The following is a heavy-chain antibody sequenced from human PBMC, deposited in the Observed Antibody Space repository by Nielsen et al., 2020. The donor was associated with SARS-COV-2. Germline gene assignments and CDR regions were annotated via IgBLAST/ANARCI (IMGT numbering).Heavy chain of an antibody. CDR3: AKANYGYYEGLRRRLYYFDY. Sequence: SCAASGFTFDDYAMHWVRQAPGKGLEWVSGISWNSGSIGYADSVKGRFTISRDNAKNSLYLQMNSLRAEDTALYYCAKANYGYYEGLRRRLYYFDYWGQGTLVTVSS. V-gene: IGHV3-9*01. J-gene: IGHJ4*02. CDR1: GFTFDDYA. CDR2: ISWNSGSI. D-gene: IGHD4-17*01.